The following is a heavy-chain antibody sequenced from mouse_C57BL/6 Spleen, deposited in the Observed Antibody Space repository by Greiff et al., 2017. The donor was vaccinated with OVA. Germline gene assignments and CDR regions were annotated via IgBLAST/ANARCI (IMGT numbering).Heavy chain of an antibody. CDR2: INPSSGYT. CDR3: AREGLPFDY. Sequence: VQRVESGAELARPGASVKMSCKASGYTFTSYTMHWVKQRPGQGLEWIGYINPSSGYTKYNQKFKDKATLTADKSSSTAYMQLSSLTSEDSAVYYCAREGLPFDYWGQGTTLTVSS. V-gene: IGHV1-4*01. CDR1: GYTFTSYT. D-gene: IGHD3-3*01. J-gene: IGHJ2*01.